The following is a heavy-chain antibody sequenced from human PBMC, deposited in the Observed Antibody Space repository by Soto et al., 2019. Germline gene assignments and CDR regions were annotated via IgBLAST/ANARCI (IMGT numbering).Heavy chain of an antibody. CDR1: GYTFTNYD. Sequence: QVQLVQSGAEVKKPGASVKVSCKASGYTFTNYDINWVRQATGQGLEWMGRMNPNSGNTGYAQKFQGRVTMTRNTXXTKAYMELSSLRSEDTAVYYCARRPSSGWSWYFDLWGRGTLVTVSS. D-gene: IGHD6-19*01. J-gene: IGHJ2*01. CDR3: ARRPSSGWSWYFDL. CDR2: MNPNSGNT. V-gene: IGHV1-8*01.